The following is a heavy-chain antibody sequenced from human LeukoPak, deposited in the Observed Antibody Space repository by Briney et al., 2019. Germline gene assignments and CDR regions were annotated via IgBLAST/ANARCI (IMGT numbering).Heavy chain of an antibody. V-gene: IGHV4-59*01. CDR3: ARGPLGLFDY. Sequence: SETLSLTCSVSGGSISTYYWTWIRQPPGKGLEWIGYIYYSGSTNYNPSLKSRVTISLDTSKNQFSLKLSPVTAADTAVYYCARGPLGLFDYWGQGTLVTVSS. CDR1: GGSISTYY. J-gene: IGHJ4*02. CDR2: IYYSGST. D-gene: IGHD3/OR15-3a*01.